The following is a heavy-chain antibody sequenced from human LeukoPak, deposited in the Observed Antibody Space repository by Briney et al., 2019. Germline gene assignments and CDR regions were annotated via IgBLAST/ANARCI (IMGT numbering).Heavy chain of an antibody. V-gene: IGHV3-66*01. CDR1: GFTVSSNY. Sequence: PGGSLRLSCAASGFTVSSNYMSWVRQAPGKGLEWVSVIYSGGSTYYADSVKGRFTISRDNSKNTLYLQMNSLRAEDTAVYYCARGSRDGSGSYYNAPGKYWGQGTLVTVSS. J-gene: IGHJ4*02. CDR2: IYSGGST. CDR3: ARGSRDGSGSYYNAPGKY. D-gene: IGHD3-10*01.